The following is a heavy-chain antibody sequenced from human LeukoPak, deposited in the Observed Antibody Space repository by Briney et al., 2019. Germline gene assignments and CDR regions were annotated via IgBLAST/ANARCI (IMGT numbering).Heavy chain of an antibody. CDR1: GFTFSSYA. CDR3: AKGSYYDSSGSFYFDY. D-gene: IGHD3-22*01. Sequence: GGSLRLSCAASGFTFSSYAMSWVRQAPGKGLEWVSGISGSGDNTYYSDSVKGRFTISRDNSKNTLYVQVNSLGTEDTAAYYCAKGSYYDSSGSFYFDYWGQGTLVTVSS. V-gene: IGHV3-23*01. J-gene: IGHJ4*02. CDR2: ISGSGDNT.